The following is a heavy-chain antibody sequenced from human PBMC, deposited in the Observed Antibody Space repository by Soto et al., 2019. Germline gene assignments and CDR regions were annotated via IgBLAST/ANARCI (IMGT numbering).Heavy chain of an antibody. CDR2: IRGSGGGT. J-gene: IGHJ4*02. D-gene: IGHD6-19*01. CDR3: AKNPVTVAGSVDY. Sequence: GGSLRLSCAASGFSFSAYAMSWVRQAPGKGLEWVSAIRGSGGGTYYADSVKGRFTISRDNSKNMLYLQMNSLRVEDTAVYYCAKNPVTVAGSVDYWGQGTLVTVSS. V-gene: IGHV3-23*01. CDR1: GFSFSAYA.